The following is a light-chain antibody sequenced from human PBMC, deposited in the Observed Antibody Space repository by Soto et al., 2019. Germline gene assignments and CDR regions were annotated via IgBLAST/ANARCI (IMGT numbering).Light chain of an antibody. V-gene: IGKV3-15*01. CDR2: GAS. CDR3: QQYHTWPIT. Sequence: DIVMSPSPATLSVAPGERVPFSCRASQGVSRKLAWYQHRPGQAPRLLISGASTGATGIPARFSGSGSGTEFTLTISSLQSEDCAIYYCQQYHTWPITFGGGTKVDI. J-gene: IGKJ4*02. CDR1: QGVSRK.